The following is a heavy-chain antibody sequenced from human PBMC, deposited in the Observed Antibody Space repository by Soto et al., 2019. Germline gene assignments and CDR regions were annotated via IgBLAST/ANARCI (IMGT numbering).Heavy chain of an antibody. Sequence: QVQLLESGPGLVKPSETLSLTCTISGGSVSSGSYYWSWIRQPPGKALEWIGYIYYSGSTDYNPSLKRRVTISVLTSDNQFSLRLSSVTAADTAMYYCARYSSSSVFDYWGQGTLVTVSS. CDR1: GGSVSSGSYY. CDR3: ARYSSSSVFDY. J-gene: IGHJ4*02. V-gene: IGHV4-61*01. CDR2: IYYSGST. D-gene: IGHD6-6*01.